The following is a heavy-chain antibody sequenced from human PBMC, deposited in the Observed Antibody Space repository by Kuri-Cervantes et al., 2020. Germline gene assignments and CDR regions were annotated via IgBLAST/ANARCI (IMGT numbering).Heavy chain of an antibody. V-gene: IGHV3-23*01. D-gene: IGHD6-19*01. J-gene: IGHJ4*02. CDR1: GFTFSSYA. CDR2: ISGSGGST. CDR3: AKRSKAVAGLSTPYYFDY. Sequence: GESLKISCAASGFTFSSYAMSWVRQAPGKGLEWVSAISGSGGSTYYADSEKGRFTISRDNSKNTLYLQMNSLRAEDTAVYYCAKRSKAVAGLSTPYYFDYWGQGTLVTVSS.